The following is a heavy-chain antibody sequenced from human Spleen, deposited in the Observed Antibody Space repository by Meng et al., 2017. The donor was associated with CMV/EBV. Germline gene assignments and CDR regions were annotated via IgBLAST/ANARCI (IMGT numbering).Heavy chain of an antibody. CDR1: GFTFNDYY. CDR2: IFSSGDTI. V-gene: IGHV3-11*01. CDR3: ARETPYYYDSPDAFDI. Sequence: GESLKISCAASGFTFNDYYMSWIRQAPGKGLEWISHIFSSGDTIYYADSVKGRFTISRDNAKNSLDLQMNSLRAEDTAVYYCARETPYYYDSPDAFDIWGQGTMVTVSS. J-gene: IGHJ3*02. D-gene: IGHD3-22*01.